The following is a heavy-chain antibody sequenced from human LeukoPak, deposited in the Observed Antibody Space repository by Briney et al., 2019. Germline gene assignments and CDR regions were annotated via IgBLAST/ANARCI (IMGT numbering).Heavy chain of an antibody. CDR1: GGTFSSYA. J-gene: IGHJ5*02. Sequence: ASVKVSCKASGGTFSSYAISWVRQAPGQGLEWMGGIIPIFGTANYAQKFQGRVTITADESTSTAYMELSSLRSEDTVVYYCAHSGYDYSWFDPWGQGTLVTVSS. CDR3: AHSGYDYSWFDP. V-gene: IGHV1-69*13. CDR2: IIPIFGTA. D-gene: IGHD5-12*01.